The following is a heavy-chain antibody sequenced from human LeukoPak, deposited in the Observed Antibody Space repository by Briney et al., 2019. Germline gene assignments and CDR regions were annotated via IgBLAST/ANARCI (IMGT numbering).Heavy chain of an antibody. J-gene: IGHJ4*02. CDR3: ATLENYYDSSGYFLLGL. CDR2: ISAYNGNT. CDR1: GYTFTSYG. V-gene: IGHV1-18*01. Sequence: ASVKVSCKASGYTFTSYGISWVRQAPGQGREGMGWISAYNGNTNYAQKLQGRVTMTTYTSSRTAYMALRRLRSDDTAGYYCATLENYYDSSGYFLLGLWGQEPLVTVSS. D-gene: IGHD3-22*01.